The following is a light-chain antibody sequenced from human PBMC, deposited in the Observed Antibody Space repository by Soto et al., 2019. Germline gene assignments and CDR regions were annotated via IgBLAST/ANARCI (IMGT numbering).Light chain of an antibody. CDR1: SSDVGGYNY. CDR3: SSYTRSSKV. CDR2: DVS. V-gene: IGLV2-14*01. J-gene: IGLJ3*02. Sequence: QSALTQPASVSGSPGQSITISCTGTSSDVGGYNYVSWYQQHPGKAPKLMIYDVSNRTSGVSNRFSGSKSGNTASLTISGLQAEDEADYYCSSYTRSSKVFGRGTKLTVL.